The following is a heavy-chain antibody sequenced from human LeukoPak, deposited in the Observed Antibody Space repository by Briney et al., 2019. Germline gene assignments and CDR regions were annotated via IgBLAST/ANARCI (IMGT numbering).Heavy chain of an antibody. CDR2: INAGNGNT. CDR1: GYTFSSYV. Sequence: ASVKVSCKASGYTFSSYVMHWVRQAPGQSLEWMGWINAGNGNTEYAQKFQGRVTITRDTSASTAYMELNSLRSEDTAVYYCARDTFGTSRPIEYWDQGTLVTVSS. CDR3: ARDTFGTSRPIEY. V-gene: IGHV1-3*01. J-gene: IGHJ4*02. D-gene: IGHD2/OR15-2a*01.